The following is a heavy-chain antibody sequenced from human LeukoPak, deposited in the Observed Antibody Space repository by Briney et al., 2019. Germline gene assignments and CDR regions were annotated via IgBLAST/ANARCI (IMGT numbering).Heavy chain of an antibody. V-gene: IGHV3-23*01. CDR2: ISPSGSIS. CDR1: GFTFSSHG. Sequence: GGSLRLSCAASGFTFSSHGINWVRQAPGKGLEWVSGISPSGSISYYADSVKGRFTISRDNSKNTLYLQMNSLKTEDTAVYYCTTDGGLIVGATNFDYWGQGTLVTVSS. CDR3: TTDGGLIVGATNFDY. J-gene: IGHJ4*02. D-gene: IGHD1-26*01.